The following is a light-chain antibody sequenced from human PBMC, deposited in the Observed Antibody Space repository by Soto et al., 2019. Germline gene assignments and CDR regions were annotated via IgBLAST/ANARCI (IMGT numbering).Light chain of an antibody. CDR1: QSVSDY. CDR3: QQYNTWPWT. Sequence: EILMTQSPATLSVSPGESATLSCRASQSVSDYLAWYQQQPGPAPRLLIFHASNRATGLPARFSGSGSGTEFTLTISSLQSEDSAVYFCQQYNTWPWTFGQGTKVEIK. V-gene: IGKV3-15*01. CDR2: HAS. J-gene: IGKJ1*01.